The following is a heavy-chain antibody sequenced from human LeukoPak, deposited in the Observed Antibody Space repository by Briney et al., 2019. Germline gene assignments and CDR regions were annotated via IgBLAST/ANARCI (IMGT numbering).Heavy chain of an antibody. Sequence: ASVKVSCKASGYTFTSYYMHWVRQAPGQGLEWMGIISPSGGSTSYAQKFQGRVTMTRDTSTSTVYMELSSLRSEDTAVYYCARDSYQLLSHYYYGMDVWGKGTTVTVSS. CDR3: ARDSYQLLSHYYYGMDV. D-gene: IGHD2-2*01. V-gene: IGHV1-46*01. J-gene: IGHJ6*04. CDR2: ISPSGGST. CDR1: GYTFTSYY.